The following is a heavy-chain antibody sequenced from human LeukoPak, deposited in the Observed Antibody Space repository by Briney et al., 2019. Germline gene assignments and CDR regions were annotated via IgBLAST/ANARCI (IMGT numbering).Heavy chain of an antibody. J-gene: IGHJ4*02. CDR1: GGSISSSSYY. CDR2: IYYSGST. CDR3: ARGGYYDSSGYYGG. D-gene: IGHD3-22*01. V-gene: IGHV4-39*01. Sequence: SETLSLTCTVSGGSISSSSYYWGWIRQPPGKGLEWIGSIYYSGSTYYNPSLKSRVTISVDTSKNQFSLKLSSVTAADTAVYYCARGGYYDSSGYYGGWGQGTLVTVSS.